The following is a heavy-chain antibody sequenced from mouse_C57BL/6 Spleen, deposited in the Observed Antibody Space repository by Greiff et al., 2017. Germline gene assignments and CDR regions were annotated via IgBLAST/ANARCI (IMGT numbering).Heavy chain of an antibody. J-gene: IGHJ2*01. CDR2: ISSGGDYI. V-gene: IGHV5-9-1*02. Sequence: EVKLVESGEGLVKPGGSLKLSCAASGFTFSSYAMSWVRQTPEKRLEWVAYISSGGDYIYYADTVKGRFTISRDNARNTLYLQMSSLKSEDTAMYYCTRDHYDSDFDYWGQGTTLTVSS. CDR3: TRDHYDSDFDY. D-gene: IGHD2-4*01. CDR1: GFTFSSYA.